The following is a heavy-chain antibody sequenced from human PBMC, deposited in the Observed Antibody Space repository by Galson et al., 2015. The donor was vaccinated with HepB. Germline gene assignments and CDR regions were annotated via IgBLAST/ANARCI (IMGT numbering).Heavy chain of an antibody. D-gene: IGHD4-11*01. Sequence: SLRLSCAASGFTFSSYSMNWVRQAPGKGLEWVSYITSSSSTIYYADSVKGRFTISRDNAKNSLYLQMNSLRVEDMAVYYCARLRRSNPGGVWGKGTSVTVSS. CDR1: GFTFSSYS. CDR3: ARLRRSNPGGV. V-gene: IGHV3-48*01. CDR2: ITSSSSTI. J-gene: IGHJ6*04.